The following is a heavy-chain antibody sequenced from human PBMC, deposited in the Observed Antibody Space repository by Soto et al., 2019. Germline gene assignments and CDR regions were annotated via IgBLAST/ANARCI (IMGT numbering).Heavy chain of an antibody. CDR2: INWDGGRV. V-gene: IGHV3-9*01. CDR1: GFLFDNYA. CDR3: AKVVVAATQPRYYFYGMDV. J-gene: IGHJ6*02. D-gene: IGHD2-15*01. Sequence: EVQLVESGGGLVQPCRSPRLSCAASGFLFDNYAMHWVRQAPGKCLEWVSGINWDGGRVAYADSVKGRFTISRDNAKNYLYLQMNNLRADDSALYYCAKVVVAATQPRYYFYGMDVWGQGTTVTVSS.